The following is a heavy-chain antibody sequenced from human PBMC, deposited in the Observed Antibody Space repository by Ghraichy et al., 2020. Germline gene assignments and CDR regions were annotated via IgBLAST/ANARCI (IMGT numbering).Heavy chain of an antibody. Sequence: SETPSLTCAVFGGSFSGYYWSWIRQPPGKGLEWIGEINHRGNSNHNPSLRSRLTISVDTSKNQFSLKLSSVTAADTAVYYCARGKGKVWFDPWGQGTLVTVSS. V-gene: IGHV4-34*01. J-gene: IGHJ5*02. CDR2: INHRGNS. CDR1: GGSFSGYY. CDR3: ARGKGKVWFDP.